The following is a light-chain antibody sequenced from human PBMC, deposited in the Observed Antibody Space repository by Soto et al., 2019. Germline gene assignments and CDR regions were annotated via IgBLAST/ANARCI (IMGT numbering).Light chain of an antibody. J-gene: IGKJ2*01. Sequence: EIVLTQSPGTLSLSPGERATLSCRASQTVTCSYLAWYQQKPGQPPRLLIYGASNRATGIPDRFSGSGSGTDFTLTISRLEPDDFAVYYCQQCGHSLKYTFGQGTKLEIK. CDR3: QQCGHSLKYT. CDR1: QTVTCSY. CDR2: GAS. V-gene: IGKV3-20*01.